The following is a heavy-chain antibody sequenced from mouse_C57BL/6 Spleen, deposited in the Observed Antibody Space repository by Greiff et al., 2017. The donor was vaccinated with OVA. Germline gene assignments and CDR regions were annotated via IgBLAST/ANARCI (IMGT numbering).Heavy chain of an antibody. CDR2: ISYDGSN. Sequence: DVKLVESGPGLVKPSQSLSLTCSVTGYSITSGYYWNWIRQFPGNKLEWMGYISYDGSNNYNPSLKNRISITRDTSKNQFFLKLNSVTTEDTATYYCARVKGTSLYWYFDVWGTGTTVTVSS. D-gene: IGHD3-3*01. J-gene: IGHJ1*03. CDR3: ARVKGTSLYWYFDV. V-gene: IGHV3-6*01. CDR1: GYSITSGYY.